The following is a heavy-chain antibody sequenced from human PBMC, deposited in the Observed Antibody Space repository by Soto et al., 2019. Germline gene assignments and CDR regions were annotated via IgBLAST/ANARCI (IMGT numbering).Heavy chain of an antibody. V-gene: IGHV3-11*06. CDR3: AKDSLVFDY. Sequence: GGSLRLSCAASGFTFSDYYMSWIRQAPGKGLEWVSYISSSSGYTNYADSVKGRFTISRDNAKNSLYLQMNSLRAEDTAVYYCAKDSLVFDYWGQETLVTSPQ. CDR1: GFTFSDYY. D-gene: IGHD6-13*01. J-gene: IGHJ4*02. CDR2: ISSSSGYT.